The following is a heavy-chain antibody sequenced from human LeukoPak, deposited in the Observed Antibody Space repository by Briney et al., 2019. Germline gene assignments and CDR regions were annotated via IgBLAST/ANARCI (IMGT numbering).Heavy chain of an antibody. Sequence: SETLSLTCTVSGGSISNYYWSWIRQPPGKGLEWIGYIYYSGSTNYNPYLKSRVTISVDTSKNQISLKLSSVTTADTALYYCARHGHYYDSSGYYSIPDFCGQGTLVTVSS. CDR1: GGSISNYY. CDR2: IYYSGST. V-gene: IGHV4-59*08. CDR3: ARHGHYYDSSGYYSIPDF. J-gene: IGHJ4*02. D-gene: IGHD3-22*01.